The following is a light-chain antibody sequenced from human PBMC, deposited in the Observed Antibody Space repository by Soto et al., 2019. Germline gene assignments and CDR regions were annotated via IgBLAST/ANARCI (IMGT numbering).Light chain of an antibody. J-gene: IGKJ1*01. V-gene: IGKV3-20*01. CDR2: GAS. CDR1: QSVSNTY. CDR3: QQYGSSPWT. Sequence: EIVLTQSPGTLFLSPGERATLSCRASQSVSNTYLAWYHQRPGQAPRLLIYGASSRATGIPDRFSGSGSGTDFTLTISRLEPEDFAVYYCQQYGSSPWTFGQGTKVDIK.